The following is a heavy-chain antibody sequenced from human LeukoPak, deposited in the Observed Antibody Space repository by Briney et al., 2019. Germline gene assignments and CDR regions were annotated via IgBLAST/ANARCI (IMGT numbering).Heavy chain of an antibody. CDR2: IKPDGSEK. J-gene: IGHJ4*02. Sequence: PGGSLRLSCAASGFTFSSYWMDWVRQAPGKGPEWVANIKPDGSEKYYVDSVKGRFTISRDNAKNSLYLQMNSLRVGDTAVYYCARDKYGAYFDSWGQGTLVTVSS. CDR3: ARDKYGAYFDS. CDR1: GFTFSSYW. V-gene: IGHV3-7*04. D-gene: IGHD4-17*01.